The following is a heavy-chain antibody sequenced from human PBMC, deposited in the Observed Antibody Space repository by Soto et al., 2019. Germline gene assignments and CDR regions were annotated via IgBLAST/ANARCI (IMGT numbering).Heavy chain of an antibody. D-gene: IGHD3-9*01. CDR2: IIPIFGTA. CDR3: ARLYYDILTGSHP. V-gene: IGHV1-69*13. J-gene: IGHJ5*02. Sequence: SVKVSCKASGGTFSSYAISWVRQAPGQGLEWMGGIIPIFGTANYAQKFQGRVTTTADESTSTAYMELSSLRSEDTAVYYCARLYYDILTGSHPWGQGTLVTVSS. CDR1: GGTFSSYA.